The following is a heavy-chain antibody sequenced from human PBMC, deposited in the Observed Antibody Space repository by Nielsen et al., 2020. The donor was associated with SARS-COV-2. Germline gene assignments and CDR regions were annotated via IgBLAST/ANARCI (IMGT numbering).Heavy chain of an antibody. Sequence: GESLKISCAASGFSVSSHDMNWVRQAPGKGLEWVSYISSSGSTIYYADSVRGRFTISRDNSKNTLYLQMNSLRAEDTAVYYCASAASSSWKSATVWGQGTTVTVSS. D-gene: IGHD3-22*01. CDR1: GFSVSSHD. CDR2: ISSSGSTI. V-gene: IGHV3-48*01. CDR3: ASAASSSWKSATV. J-gene: IGHJ6*02.